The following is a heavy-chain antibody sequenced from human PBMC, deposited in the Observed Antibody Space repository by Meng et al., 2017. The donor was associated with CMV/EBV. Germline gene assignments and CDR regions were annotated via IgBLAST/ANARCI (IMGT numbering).Heavy chain of an antibody. D-gene: IGHD6-13*01. CDR1: GASFSASY. V-gene: IGHV4-34*01. Sequence: SETLSLTCAVYGASFSASYWSWIRQPPGKGLEWIGEINYSGRTNYNPSLESRVTISVDTSNNQFSLKLTSVTAADTALYYCVRGTAAGTDGMDVWGQGTTVTVSS. CDR3: VRGTAAGTDGMDV. J-gene: IGHJ6*02. CDR2: INYSGRT.